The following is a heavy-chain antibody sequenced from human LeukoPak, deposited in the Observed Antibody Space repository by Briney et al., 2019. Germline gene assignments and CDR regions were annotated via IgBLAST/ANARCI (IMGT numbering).Heavy chain of an antibody. D-gene: IGHD3-9*01. J-gene: IGHJ5*02. V-gene: IGHV3-48*01. CDR2: ISSSSSAI. Sequence: GGSLRLSCAASGFTFSSYSMNWVRQAPGKGLEWVSYISSSSSAIYYADSVKGRFTVSRDNSKNTLYLQMNSLRAEDTAVYYCARRESKPYYDILTGSITEYNWFDPWGQGTLVTVSS. CDR3: ARRESKPYYDILTGSITEYNWFDP. CDR1: GFTFSSYS.